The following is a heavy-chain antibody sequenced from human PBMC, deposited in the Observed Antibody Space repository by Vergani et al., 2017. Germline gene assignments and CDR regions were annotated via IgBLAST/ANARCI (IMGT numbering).Heavy chain of an antibody. CDR2: INPNSGGT. J-gene: IGHJ4*02. CDR3: ARDEEGIVLMVYASGFDY. V-gene: IGHV1-2*02. Sequence: QVQLVQSGAEVKKPGASVKVSCKASGYTFTGYYMHWVRQAPGQGLEWMGWINPNSGGTNYAQKFQGRVTMTRDTSISTAYMELSRLRSDDTAVYYCARDEEGIVLMVYASGFDYWGQGTLVTVSS. D-gene: IGHD2-8*01. CDR1: GYTFTGYY.